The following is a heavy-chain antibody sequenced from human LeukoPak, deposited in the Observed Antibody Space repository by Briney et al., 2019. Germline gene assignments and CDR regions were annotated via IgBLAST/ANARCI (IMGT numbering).Heavy chain of an antibody. J-gene: IGHJ4*02. CDR3: ARSMGGEMDTIGLDY. CDR2: ISSSGSTI. V-gene: IGHV3-48*01. Sequence: PGGSLRLSCAASGFTFSSYSMNWVRQAPGKGLEWVSYISSSGSTIYYADSVKGRFTISRDNSKNTLYLQMNSLRAEDTAVYYCARSMGGEMDTIGLDYWGQGTLVTVSS. CDR1: GFTFSSYS. D-gene: IGHD5-24*01.